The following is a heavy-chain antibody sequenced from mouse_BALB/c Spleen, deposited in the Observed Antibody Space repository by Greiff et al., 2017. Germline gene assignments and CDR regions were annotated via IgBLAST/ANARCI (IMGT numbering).Heavy chain of an antibody. D-gene: IGHD2-4*01. V-gene: IGHV5-6-4*01. CDR2: ISSGGSYT. CDR1: GFTFSSYT. Sequence: EVQGVESGGGLVKPGGSLKLSCAASGFTFSSYTMSWVRQTPEKRLEWVATISSGGSYTCYPDSVKGRFTISRDNAKNTLYLQMSSLKSEDTAMYYCTKSYEYDEESAYWGQGTLVTVSA. CDR3: TKSYEYDEESAY. J-gene: IGHJ3*01.